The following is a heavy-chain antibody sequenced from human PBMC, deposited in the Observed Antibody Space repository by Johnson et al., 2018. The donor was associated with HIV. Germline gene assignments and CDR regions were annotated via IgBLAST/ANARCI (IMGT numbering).Heavy chain of an antibody. CDR3: ARDRKWVAARSGDAFDI. D-gene: IGHD6-6*01. CDR2: INSDGSST. J-gene: IGHJ3*02. Sequence: EVQLVESGGGLVQPGRSLRLSCAASGFTFSSYWMHWVRQAPGKGLVWVSRINSDGSSTRYADSVKGRFTISRDNAKNTLYLQMNSLRAEDTAVYYCARDRKWVAARSGDAFDIWGQGTMVTVSS. V-gene: IGHV3-74*01. CDR1: GFTFSSYW.